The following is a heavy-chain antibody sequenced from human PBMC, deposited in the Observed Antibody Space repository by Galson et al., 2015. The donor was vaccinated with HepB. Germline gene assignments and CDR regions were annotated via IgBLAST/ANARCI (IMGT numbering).Heavy chain of an antibody. CDR2: FDPEDGET. Sequence: SVKVSCKVSGYTLTELSMHWVRQAPGKGLEWMGGFDPEDGETIYAQKFQGRVTMTEDTSTDTAYMELSSLRSEDTAVYYCATDRVGGDYDSYYYYGMDVWGQGTTVTVSS. CDR1: GYTLTELS. CDR3: ATDRVGGDYDSYYYYGMDV. D-gene: IGHD4-17*01. J-gene: IGHJ6*02. V-gene: IGHV1-24*01.